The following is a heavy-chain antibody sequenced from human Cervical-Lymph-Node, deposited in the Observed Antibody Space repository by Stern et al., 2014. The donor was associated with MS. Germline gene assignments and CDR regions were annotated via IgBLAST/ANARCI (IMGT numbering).Heavy chain of an antibody. V-gene: IGHV3-30*03. CDR2: ISYDGSNK. CDR1: GFTLSYYG. CDR3: ARDTTIAARPYYYYYGMDV. J-gene: IGHJ6*02. D-gene: IGHD6-6*01. Sequence: VQLVESGGGVVQPGRSLRLSCAASGFTLSYYGMHWVRQAPGKGLEWVAVISYDGSNKYYADSVRCRFTISRDNSKNTLSLQMNSLRAEDTAMYYCARDTTIAARPYYYYYGMDVWGQGTTVTVSS.